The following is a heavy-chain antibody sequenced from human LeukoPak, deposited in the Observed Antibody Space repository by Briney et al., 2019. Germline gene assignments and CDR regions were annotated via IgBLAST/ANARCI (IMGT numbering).Heavy chain of an antibody. J-gene: IGHJ4*02. Sequence: PGRSLRLSCAASGFTFSSYGMHWVRQAPGKGLEWVAVISYDVSHEYYADSVKGRFTISRDNAKNSLYLQMNSLRAEDTAVYYCASGYYYGSGTIDYWGQGTLVTVSS. CDR1: GFTFSSYG. V-gene: IGHV3-30*03. D-gene: IGHD3-10*01. CDR3: ASGYYYGSGTIDY. CDR2: ISYDVSHE.